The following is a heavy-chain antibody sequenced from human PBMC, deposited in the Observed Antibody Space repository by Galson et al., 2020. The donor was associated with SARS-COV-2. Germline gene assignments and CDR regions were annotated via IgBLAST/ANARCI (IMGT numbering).Heavy chain of an antibody. CDR1: GFTFTTYT. J-gene: IGHJ4*02. V-gene: IGHV3-23*01. D-gene: IGHD3-10*01. CDR2: ISGRGERT. CDR3: TKDHDVGRYYYHDD. Sequence: GESLKISCAASGFTFTTYTMSWVRQSPGKGLEWVSAISGRGERTYYADSVKGRFSTSRDSSKNTVYLEMNSLRPEDTALYYCTKDHDVGRYYYHDDWGQGTLVTVS.